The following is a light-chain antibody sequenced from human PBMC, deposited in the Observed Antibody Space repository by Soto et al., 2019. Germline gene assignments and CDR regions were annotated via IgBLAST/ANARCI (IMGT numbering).Light chain of an antibody. CDR2: KDS. CDR1: ALPKQY. CDR3: QSADSSGTYHVV. Sequence: ELTQPPSVSVSPGQTARITCSGDALPKQYAYWYQQKPGQAPVLVIYKDSERPSGIPERFSGSSSGTTVTLTISGVQAEDEADYYCQSADSSGTYHVVFGGGTQLTVL. J-gene: IGLJ2*01. V-gene: IGLV3-25*02.